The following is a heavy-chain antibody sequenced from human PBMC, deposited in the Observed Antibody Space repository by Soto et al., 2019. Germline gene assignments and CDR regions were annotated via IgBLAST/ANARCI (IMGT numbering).Heavy chain of an antibody. Sequence: PSETLSLTCAVSSFSISSGYYWGLVRQPPGKGLEWIGSIYHSGTTNYSPSLKSRVTISIDTSKNQFSLTLRSVTAADAAVYYCARDSGYDSSGYYFDYWGQGTLVTVSS. CDR2: IYHSGTT. J-gene: IGHJ4*02. CDR3: ARDSGYDSSGYYFDY. CDR1: SFSISSGYY. V-gene: IGHV4-38-2*02. D-gene: IGHD3-22*01.